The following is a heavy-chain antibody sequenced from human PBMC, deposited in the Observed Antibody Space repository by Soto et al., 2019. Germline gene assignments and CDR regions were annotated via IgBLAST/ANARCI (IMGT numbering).Heavy chain of an antibody. CDR2: INPNSGGT. V-gene: IGHV1-2*02. CDR3: ARDPNGSRGYSGYDFFYYYYGMDV. D-gene: IGHD5-12*01. Sequence: ASVKVSCKASGYTFTGYYMHWVRQAPGQGLEWMGWINPNSGGTNYAQKFQGRVTMTRDTSISTAYMELSRLRSDDTAVYYCARDPNGSRGYSGYDFFYYYYGMDVWGQGTTVTVSS. J-gene: IGHJ6*02. CDR1: GYTFTGYY.